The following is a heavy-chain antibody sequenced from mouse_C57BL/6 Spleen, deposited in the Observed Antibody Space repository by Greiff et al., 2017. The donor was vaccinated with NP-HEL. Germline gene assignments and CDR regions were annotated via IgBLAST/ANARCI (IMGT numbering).Heavy chain of an antibody. J-gene: IGHJ3*01. CDR1: GYTFTSYW. D-gene: IGHD2-5*01. Sequence: QVQLQQPGAELVKPGASVKLSCKASGYTFTSYWMHWVKQRPGQGLEWIGMIHPNSGSTNYNEKFKSKATLTVDKSSSTAYMQLSSLTSEDSAVYYCARYYSNYEGAWFAYWGQGTLVTVSA. CDR2: IHPNSGST. CDR3: ARYYSNYEGAWFAY. V-gene: IGHV1-64*01.